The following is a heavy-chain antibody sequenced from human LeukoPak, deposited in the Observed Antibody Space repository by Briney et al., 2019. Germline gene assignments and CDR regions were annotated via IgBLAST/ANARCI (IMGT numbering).Heavy chain of an antibody. Sequence: GGSLRLSCAASGFTFSNYWMHWARQVPGKGLVWVSRINFDGSTTNYADSVQGRFTISRDNANNTVYLQLNSLSAEDTAVYYCARGALKAYYCDYWGQGTPVTVSS. V-gene: IGHV3-74*01. CDR1: GFTFSNYW. CDR3: ARGALKAYYCDY. J-gene: IGHJ4*02. CDR2: INFDGSTT.